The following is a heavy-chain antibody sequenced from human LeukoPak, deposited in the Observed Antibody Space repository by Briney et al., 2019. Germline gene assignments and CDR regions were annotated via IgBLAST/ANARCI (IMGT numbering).Heavy chain of an antibody. D-gene: IGHD4-17*01. CDR2: INHSGST. CDR1: GGSFSGYY. Sequence: SETLSLTCAVYGGSFSGYYWSWIRQPPGKGLEWIGEINHSGSTNYNPSLKSRVTISVDTSKNQFSLKLSSVTAADTAVYYCARHGRRRLYGDYGPRVGNWFDPWGQGTLVTVSS. V-gene: IGHV4-34*01. CDR3: ARHGRRRLYGDYGPRVGNWFDP. J-gene: IGHJ5*02.